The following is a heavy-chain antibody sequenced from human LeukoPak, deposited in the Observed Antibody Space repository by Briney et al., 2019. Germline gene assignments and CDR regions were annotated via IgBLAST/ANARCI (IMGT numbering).Heavy chain of an antibody. J-gene: IGHJ3*02. D-gene: IGHD3-22*01. CDR2: FDPEDGET. CDR3: ARVRYYDSSGYTGHAFDI. Sequence: ASVKVSCKVSGYTLTELSMHWVRQAPGKGLEWMGGFDPEDGETIYAQKFQGRVTMTRNTSISTAYMELSSLRSEDTAVYYCARVRYYDSSGYTGHAFDIWGQGTMVTVSS. V-gene: IGHV1-24*01. CDR1: GYTLTELS.